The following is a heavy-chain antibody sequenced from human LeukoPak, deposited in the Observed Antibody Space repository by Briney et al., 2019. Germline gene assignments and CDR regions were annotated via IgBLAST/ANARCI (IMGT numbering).Heavy chain of an antibody. CDR2: ISGSGGST. CDR3: AKVEGSGSYYKAFDC. J-gene: IGHJ4*02. Sequence: GGSLRLSCAASGFTFSSYAMSWVRQAPGKGLEWVSAISGSGGSTYYADSVKGRFTISRDNSKNTLYLQMNSLRAEDTAVYYCAKVEGSGSYYKAFDCWGQGTLVTVSS. V-gene: IGHV3-23*01. CDR1: GFTFSSYA. D-gene: IGHD3-10*01.